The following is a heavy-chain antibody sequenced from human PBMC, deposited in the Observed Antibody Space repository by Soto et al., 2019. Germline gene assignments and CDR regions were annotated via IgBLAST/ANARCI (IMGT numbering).Heavy chain of an antibody. CDR2: IYYSGST. V-gene: IGHV4-31*03. CDR1: GGSISSGGYY. Sequence: PSETLSLTCTVSGGSISSGGYYWSWIRQHPGKGLEWIGYIYYSGSTYYNPSLKSRVTISVDTSKNQFSLKLSSVTAADTAVYYCARLIRFQNWFDPWGQGTLVTVSS. D-gene: IGHD3-3*01. J-gene: IGHJ5*02. CDR3: ARLIRFQNWFDP.